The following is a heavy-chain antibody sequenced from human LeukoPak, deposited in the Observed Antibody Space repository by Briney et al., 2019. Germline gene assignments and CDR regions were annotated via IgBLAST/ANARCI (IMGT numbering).Heavy chain of an antibody. CDR1: AFTFSSYW. V-gene: IGHV3-74*01. CDR3: ARGSDCSGGSCYSYWYFDL. Sequence: PGGSLRVSSAASAFTFSSYWMHWVRQAPGKGLVWASRINSDGSSTSYADSVKGRFTISRDNAKNTLYLQMNSLRAEDTAMYYCARGSDCSGGSCYSYWYFDLWGRGTLVTVSS. J-gene: IGHJ2*01. CDR2: INSDGSST. D-gene: IGHD2-15*01.